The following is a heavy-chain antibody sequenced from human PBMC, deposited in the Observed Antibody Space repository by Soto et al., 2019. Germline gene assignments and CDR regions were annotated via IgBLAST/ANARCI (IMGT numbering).Heavy chain of an antibody. CDR3: ARGITIFGVVYFDY. Sequence: QVQLQESGPGLVKPSQTLSLTCTVSGGSISSGTYYWSWIRQHPGKGLEWVGYIYYSGSTYYNPSLKSRLTILVDTSKNQFSLKLSSVTAADTAVYYCARGITIFGVVYFDYWGQGTLVTVSS. J-gene: IGHJ4*02. V-gene: IGHV4-31*03. D-gene: IGHD3-3*01. CDR1: GGSISSGTYY. CDR2: IYYSGST.